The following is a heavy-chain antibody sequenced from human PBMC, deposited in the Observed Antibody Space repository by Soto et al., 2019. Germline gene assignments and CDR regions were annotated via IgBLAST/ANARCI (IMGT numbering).Heavy chain of an antibody. CDR1: GFTFSSFA. V-gene: IGHV3-30*04. D-gene: IGHD1-20*01. CDR2: ISDDGTNK. Sequence: GGSLRLSCKGSGFTFSSFAIQWVRQAPGKGLEWVAAISDDGTNKYTADSVKGRFTISRDDSKNTLLLQMNSLRAEDTAVYYCVKDRMAYNSVWDPFDIWGQGTMVTVSS. CDR3: VKDRMAYNSVWDPFDI. J-gene: IGHJ3*02.